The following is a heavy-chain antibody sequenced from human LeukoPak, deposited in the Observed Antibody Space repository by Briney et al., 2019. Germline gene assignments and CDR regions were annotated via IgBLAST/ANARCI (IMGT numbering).Heavy chain of an antibody. J-gene: IGHJ4*02. CDR1: GGSISSSSYY. Sequence: SETLSLTCTVSGGSISSSSYYWGWIRQPPGKGLEWIGSIYYSGSANYKPSLKSRVTISVETSKNQFSLKLRSVTAADTAVYYCARVTGYMIEDYFDYWGQGTLVTVSS. CDR2: IYYSGSA. V-gene: IGHV4-39*07. D-gene: IGHD3-22*01. CDR3: ARVTGYMIEDYFDY.